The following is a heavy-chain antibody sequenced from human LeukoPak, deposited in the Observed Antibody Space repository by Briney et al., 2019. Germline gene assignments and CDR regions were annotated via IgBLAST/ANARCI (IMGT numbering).Heavy chain of an antibody. V-gene: IGHV4-34*01. CDR3: ARGQAADHAFDI. J-gene: IGHJ3*02. CDR2: INHSGST. CDR1: GGSFSGYY. D-gene: IGHD6-13*01. Sequence: PSETLSLTCAVYGGSFSGYYWSWIRQPPGKGLEWIGEINHSGSTNYNPSLKSRVTISVDTCKNQFSLKLSSVTAADTAVYYCARGQAADHAFDIWGQGTMVTVSS.